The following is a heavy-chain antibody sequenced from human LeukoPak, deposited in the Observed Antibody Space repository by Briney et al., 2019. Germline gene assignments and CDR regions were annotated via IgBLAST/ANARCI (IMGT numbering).Heavy chain of an antibody. J-gene: IGHJ5*02. CDR3: ASWGYYYDSSGYYSTKRYNWFDP. D-gene: IGHD3-22*01. CDR1: GGSFSGYY. Sequence: PSETLSLTCAVYGGSFSGYYWSWIRQPPGKGLEWIGEINHSGSTNYNPSLKSRVTISVDTSKNQFSLKLSSVTAADTAVYYCASWGYYYDSSGYYSTKRYNWFDPWGQGTLVTVSS. V-gene: IGHV4-34*01. CDR2: INHSGST.